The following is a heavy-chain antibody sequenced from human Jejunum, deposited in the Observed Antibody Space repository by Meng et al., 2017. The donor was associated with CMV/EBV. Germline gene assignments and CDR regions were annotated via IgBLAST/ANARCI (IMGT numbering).Heavy chain of an antibody. V-gene: IGHV4-4*07. CDR3: ARGLSTSSSGY. CDR2: IYSSGST. D-gene: IGHD6-6*01. J-gene: IGHJ4*02. CDR1: GDSMSGYY. Sequence: QVQRQESGPGLVKPSETLSLTCTVSGDSMSGYYWTWIRQPAGKGLEWIGRIYSSGSTNYNPSLKSRVTMSVDTSKTQFSLRLSSVTAADTAVYYCARGLSTSSSGYWGQGTLVTVSS.